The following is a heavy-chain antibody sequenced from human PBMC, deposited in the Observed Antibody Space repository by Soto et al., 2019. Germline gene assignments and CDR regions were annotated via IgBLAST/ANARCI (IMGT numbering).Heavy chain of an antibody. CDR3: GPGHYCSAY. Sequence: QVQLVESGGGVVQPGRSLRLSCAASGFTFSSYGMHWVRQAPGKGLEWVARISYDGSDKYYADSVKGRFTISRDNSKNTLYLQMNSLRVEDAAVYYCGPGHYCSAYWGQGTLVTVSS. CDR1: GFTFSSYG. J-gene: IGHJ4*02. CDR2: ISYDGSDK. V-gene: IGHV3-30*03.